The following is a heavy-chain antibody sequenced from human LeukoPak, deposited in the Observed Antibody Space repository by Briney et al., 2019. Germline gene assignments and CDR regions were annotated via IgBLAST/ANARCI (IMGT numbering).Heavy chain of an antibody. CDR1: GYTFTTYV. Sequence: ASVKVSCKASGYTFTTYVTHWVRQAPGQRLEWMGWINAGNGNTKYSQKFQGRVTITRDTSASTAYMELNSLRSEDTAVYYCARETGSAVGSTDFDYWGQGTLVTVSS. J-gene: IGHJ4*02. CDR2: INAGNGNT. D-gene: IGHD4-17*01. V-gene: IGHV1-3*01. CDR3: ARETGSAVGSTDFDY.